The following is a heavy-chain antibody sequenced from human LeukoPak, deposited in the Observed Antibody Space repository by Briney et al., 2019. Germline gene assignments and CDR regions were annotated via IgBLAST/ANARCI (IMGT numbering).Heavy chain of an antibody. D-gene: IGHD3-10*01. J-gene: IGHJ4*02. V-gene: IGHV1-2*02. Sequence: GASVKVSCKASGYTFTGYDMHWVRQAPGQGLERMGWINPKSGDTNYAQKFQGRVTMTRDTSISTAYMELSRLRSDDTAVYYCARDHFGSGSYYITWGQGTLVTVSS. CDR1: GYTFTGYD. CDR2: INPKSGDT. CDR3: ARDHFGSGSYYIT.